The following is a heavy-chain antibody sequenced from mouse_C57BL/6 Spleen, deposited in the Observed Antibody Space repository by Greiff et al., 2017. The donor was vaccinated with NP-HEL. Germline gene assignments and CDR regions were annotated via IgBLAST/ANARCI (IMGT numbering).Heavy chain of an antibody. CDR1: GCTFTSYW. V-gene: IGHV1-55*01. CDR2: IYPGSGST. Sequence: VKLQQSGAELVKPGASVKMSCKASGCTFTSYWITWVKQRPGQGLEWIGDIYPGSGSTNYNEKFKSKATLTVDTSSSTAYMQLSSLTSEDSAVYYCARDGYDYDDAMDYWGQGTSVTVSS. CDR3: ARDGYDYDDAMDY. J-gene: IGHJ4*01. D-gene: IGHD2-4*01.